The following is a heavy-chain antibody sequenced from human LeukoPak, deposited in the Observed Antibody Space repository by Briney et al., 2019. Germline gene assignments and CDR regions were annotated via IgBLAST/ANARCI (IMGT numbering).Heavy chain of an antibody. CDR2: ISGSGGST. CDR1: GLTFSSYA. Sequence: GGSLRLSCAASGLTFSSYAMSWVRQAPGKGLEWVSAISGSGGSTYYADSVKGRFTISRDNSKNTLYLQMNSLRAEDTAVYYCAKDRGFHWYFDLWGRGTLVTVSS. CDR3: AKDRGFHWYFDL. J-gene: IGHJ2*01. V-gene: IGHV3-23*01.